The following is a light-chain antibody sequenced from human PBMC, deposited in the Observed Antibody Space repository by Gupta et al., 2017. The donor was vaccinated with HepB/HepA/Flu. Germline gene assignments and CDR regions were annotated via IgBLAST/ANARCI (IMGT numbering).Light chain of an antibody. CDR1: QSVLFSSNNNDY. Sequence: DIVMTQSPDSLAVSLGERDTVNCKSSQSVLFSSNNNDYFAWYQQKAGQPPKLLIYWASARESVVPDRFSGSGSGTDFTLTISSLQAEDVAVYYCQQYLRAPPTFGGGTRVEIK. CDR2: WAS. CDR3: QQYLRAPPT. J-gene: IGKJ4*01. V-gene: IGKV4-1*01.